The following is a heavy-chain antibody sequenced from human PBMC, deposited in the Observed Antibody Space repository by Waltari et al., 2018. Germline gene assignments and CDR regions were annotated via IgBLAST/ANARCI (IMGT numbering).Heavy chain of an antibody. V-gene: IGHV3-30-3*01. D-gene: IGHD3-22*01. CDR1: GFTFSSYA. CDR3: ARDSGTKYYYDSSGPHNY. J-gene: IGHJ4*02. CDR2: ISYDGSNK. Sequence: QVQLVESGGGVVQPGRSLRLSCAASGFTFSSYAMHWVRQAPGKGLEWGAVISYDGSNKYYAESVKGRFTISRDNSKNTLYLQMNSLRAEDTAVYYCARDSGTKYYYDSSGPHNYWGQGTLVTVSS.